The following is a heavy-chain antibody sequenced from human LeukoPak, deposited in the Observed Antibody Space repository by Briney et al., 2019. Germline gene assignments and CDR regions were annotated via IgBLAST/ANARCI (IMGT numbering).Heavy chain of an antibody. V-gene: IGHV3-15*01. CDR3: TTRTRYYYGSGSYYYMDV. CDR1: GFTFSNAW. D-gene: IGHD3-10*01. CDR2: IKSKTDGGTT. J-gene: IGHJ6*03. Sequence: GGSLRLSCAASGFTFSNAWMSWVRQTPGKGLEWVGRIKSKTDGGTTDYAAPVKGRFTISRDDSKNTLYLQMNSLKTEDTAVYYCTTRTRYYYGSGSYYYMDVWGKGTTVTISS.